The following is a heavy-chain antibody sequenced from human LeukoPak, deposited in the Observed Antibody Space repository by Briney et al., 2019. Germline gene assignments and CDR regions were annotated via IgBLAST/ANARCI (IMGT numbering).Heavy chain of an antibody. CDR3: ARDQDSSGYFYPFDY. CDR1: GYSFTTFP. D-gene: IGHD3-22*01. V-gene: IGHV1-3*04. J-gene: IGHJ4*02. Sequence: GASVKVSCKASGYSFTTFPIHWVRQAPGQAPEWVGWIHTGNGDTKYSQAFQGRVTTARDTPATTAFMELSSLRSEDTAVYYCARDQDSSGYFYPFDYWGQGTLVTVSS. CDR2: IHTGNGDT.